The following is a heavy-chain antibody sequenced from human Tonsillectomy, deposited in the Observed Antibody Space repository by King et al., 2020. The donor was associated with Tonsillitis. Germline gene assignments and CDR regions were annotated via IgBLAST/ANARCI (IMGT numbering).Heavy chain of an antibody. Sequence: VQLVESGAEVKKPGESLKIFCKGSGYTFTSYWIAWVRQMPGKGLEWMGIFYPRDSDTRSSPPFQGQVTTSADKSISTAYLQWSSLKASDTAMYYCARHGDSSGYYLWGQGTLVTVSS. CDR2: FYPRDSDT. CDR1: GYTFTSYW. J-gene: IGHJ1*01. V-gene: IGHV5-51*01. CDR3: ARHGDSSGYYL. D-gene: IGHD3-22*01.